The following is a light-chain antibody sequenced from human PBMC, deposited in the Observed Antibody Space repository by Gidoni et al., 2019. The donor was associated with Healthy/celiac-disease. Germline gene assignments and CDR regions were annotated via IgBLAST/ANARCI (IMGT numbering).Light chain of an antibody. Sequence: EIVMTQSPATLSLSPGERATLSCRASQSVSSSYLSWYQKKPGQAPRLLIYGASSRATGIPARFSGSGAGTDFTLTIRGLQPEDFAVYYCQQDYNLRTFGQGTKVEIK. CDR2: GAS. J-gene: IGKJ1*01. CDR3: QQDYNLRT. V-gene: IGKV3D-7*01. CDR1: QSVSSSY.